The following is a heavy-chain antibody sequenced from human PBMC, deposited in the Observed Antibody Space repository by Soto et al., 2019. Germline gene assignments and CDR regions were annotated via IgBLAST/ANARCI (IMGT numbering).Heavy chain of an antibody. D-gene: IGHD4-4*01. Sequence: GGSLRLSCAASGFTFSSYAMHWVRQAPGKGLEWVAVISYDGSNKYYADSVKGRFTISRDNSKNTLYLQMNSLRAEDTAVYYCASTTVSNWYYGMDVWGQGTTVTVSS. CDR2: ISYDGSNK. V-gene: IGHV3-30-3*01. CDR3: ASTTVSNWYYGMDV. J-gene: IGHJ6*02. CDR1: GFTFSSYA.